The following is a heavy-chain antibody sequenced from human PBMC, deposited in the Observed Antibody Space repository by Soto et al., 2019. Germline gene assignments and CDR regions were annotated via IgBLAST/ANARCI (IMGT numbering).Heavy chain of an antibody. CDR1: GFTFSSYA. Sequence: GGSLRLSCAASGFTFSSYAMSWVRQAPGKWLEWVSAISGSGGSTYYADSVKGRFTISRDNSKNTLYLQMNSLRAEDTAVYYCAKAESPGSYYLYYWGQGTLVTVSS. V-gene: IGHV3-23*01. CDR2: ISGSGGST. J-gene: IGHJ4*02. CDR3: AKAESPGSYYLYY. D-gene: IGHD1-26*01.